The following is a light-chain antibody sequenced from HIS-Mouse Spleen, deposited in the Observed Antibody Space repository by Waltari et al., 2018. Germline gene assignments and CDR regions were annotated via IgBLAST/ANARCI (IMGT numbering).Light chain of an antibody. CDR1: SLRTYY. J-gene: IGLJ2*01. CDR3: NSRDSSGNHVV. CDR2: GKN. Sequence: SSELTQDPAVSVALGQTVSITCPGDSLRTYYASWYQQKPGQAPVLVIYGKNNRPSGIPDRFSGSSSGNTASLTITGAQAEDEADYYCNSRDSSGNHVVFGGGTKLTVL. V-gene: IGLV3-19*01.